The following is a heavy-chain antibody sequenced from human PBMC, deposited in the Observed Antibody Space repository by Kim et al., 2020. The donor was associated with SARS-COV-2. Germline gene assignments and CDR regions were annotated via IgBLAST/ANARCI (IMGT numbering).Heavy chain of an antibody. Sequence: GGSLRLSCAASGFTFSSYAMHWVRQAPGKGLEYGSAISSNGGSTYYANSVKGRFTISRDNSKNTLYLQMGSLRAEDMAVYYCARDRRGVLRYFDWLLGPVDYWGQGTLVTVSS. J-gene: IGHJ4*02. CDR1: GFTFSSYA. CDR2: ISSNGGST. CDR3: ARDRRGVLRYFDWLLGPVDY. D-gene: IGHD3-9*01. V-gene: IGHV3-64*01.